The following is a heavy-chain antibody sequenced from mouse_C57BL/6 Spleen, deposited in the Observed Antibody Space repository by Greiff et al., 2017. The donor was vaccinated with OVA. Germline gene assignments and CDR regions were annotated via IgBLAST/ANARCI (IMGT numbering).Heavy chain of an antibody. V-gene: IGHV7-3*01. D-gene: IGHD3-1*01. Sequence: EVKVVESGGGLVQPGGSLSLSCAASGFTFTDYYMSWVRQPPGKALEWLGFIRNKANGYTTEYSASVKGRFTISRDNSQSILYLQMNALRAEDSATYYCARYMRGYYFDYWGQGTTLTVSS. CDR1: GFTFTDYY. CDR3: ARYMRGYYFDY. CDR2: IRNKANGYTT. J-gene: IGHJ2*01.